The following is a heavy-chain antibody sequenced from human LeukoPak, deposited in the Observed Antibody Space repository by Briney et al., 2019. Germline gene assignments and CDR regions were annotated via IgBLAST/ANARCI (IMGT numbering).Heavy chain of an antibody. D-gene: IGHD1-26*01. Sequence: SETLSLTCTVSGGSISSYYWSWIRQPPGKGLEWIGYIYYSGSTNYNPSLKSRVTMSVDTSKNQFSLKLSSVTAADTAVYYCARERGATTDYWGQGTLVTVSS. CDR1: GGSISSYY. CDR3: ARERGATTDY. J-gene: IGHJ4*02. V-gene: IGHV4-59*12. CDR2: IYYSGST.